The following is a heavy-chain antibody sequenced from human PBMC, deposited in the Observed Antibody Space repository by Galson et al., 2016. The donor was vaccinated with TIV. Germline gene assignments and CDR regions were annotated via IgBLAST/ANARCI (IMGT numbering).Heavy chain of an antibody. Sequence: SLRLSCAVSGFPFSSYSMNWVRQAPGKGLEWVSSISSTSNYRYYADSVQGRFTISRDKAEDSLYLQINSLRVEDTALYYCARRGNYLSDAFDIWGQGTMVTVSS. CDR2: ISSTSNYR. D-gene: IGHD1-7*01. V-gene: IGHV3-21*01. CDR3: ARRGNYLSDAFDI. J-gene: IGHJ3*02. CDR1: GFPFSSYS.